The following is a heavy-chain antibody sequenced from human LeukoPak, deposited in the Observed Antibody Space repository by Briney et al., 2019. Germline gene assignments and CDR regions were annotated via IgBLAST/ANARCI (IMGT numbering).Heavy chain of an antibody. CDR1: GYTFSTHD. V-gene: IGHV1-8*03. CDR2: MNPNSGNT. J-gene: IGHJ4*02. Sequence: ASVKVSCKASGYTFSTHDINWVSQAPGQGLEWMGWMNPNSGNTGYAQNFQGRVSISSDTSTSTAYMELSSLRSEDTAVYYCGRGSKYCNGDNCYDLDNWGQGTLVTVSS. CDR3: GRGSKYCNGDNCYDLDN. D-gene: IGHD2-15*01.